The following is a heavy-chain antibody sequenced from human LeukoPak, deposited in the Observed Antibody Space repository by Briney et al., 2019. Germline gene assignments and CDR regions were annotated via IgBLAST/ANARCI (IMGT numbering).Heavy chain of an antibody. J-gene: IGHJ5*02. Sequence: PSETLSLTCTVSGGSISSSNYYWGWIRQPSGKGLEWIGSIYYSGSTYYNPSLKSRVTISVDTSKNQFSLKLSSVTAADAAVYYCAVGTVAGYNWFDPWGQGTLVTVSS. CDR1: GGSISSSNYY. V-gene: IGHV4-39*01. D-gene: IGHD6-19*01. CDR3: AVGTVAGYNWFDP. CDR2: IYYSGST.